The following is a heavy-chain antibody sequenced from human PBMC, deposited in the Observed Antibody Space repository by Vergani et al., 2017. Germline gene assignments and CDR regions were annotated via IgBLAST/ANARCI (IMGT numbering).Heavy chain of an antibody. CDR2: ISSDGGST. D-gene: IGHD3-22*01. CDR3: AEPQGTSAYYYGGFDY. V-gene: IGHV3-23*01. Sequence: EVQLLESGGGLVQPGGSLRLPCAASVFTFSIYAMTWVRQAPGKGRGGVSTISSDGGSTYYADSVKGRFTISRDNSKNTLSLQMNSLTAEDTAIYYCAEPQGTSAYYYGGFDYWGQGILVTVSS. J-gene: IGHJ4*02. CDR1: VFTFSIYA.